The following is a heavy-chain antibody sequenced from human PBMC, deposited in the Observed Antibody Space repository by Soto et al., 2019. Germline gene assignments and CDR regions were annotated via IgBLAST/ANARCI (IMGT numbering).Heavy chain of an antibody. CDR1: GGSISSSNW. J-gene: IGHJ5*02. D-gene: IGHD6-6*01. V-gene: IGHV4-4*03. CDR2: IYHSGST. Sequence: PEKLSVTCAVSGGSISSSNWWSWVRQPPGKGLEWIGEIYHSGSTNYNPSLKSRVTISVDKSKNQFSLKLSSVTAADTAVYYCAAFIASRPGYNLFDPCGQGTLVIVSS. CDR3: AAFIASRPGYNLFDP.